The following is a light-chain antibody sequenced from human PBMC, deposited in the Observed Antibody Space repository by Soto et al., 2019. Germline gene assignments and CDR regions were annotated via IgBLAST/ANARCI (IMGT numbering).Light chain of an antibody. CDR1: QSISSW. CDR2: KAS. V-gene: IGKV1-5*03. CDR3: MQALQTPLT. Sequence: DIQMTQSPSTLSASVGDRVTITCRASQSISSWLAWYQQKPGKAPKLLIYKASSLESGVPSRFSGSGSGTEFTLTISRVEAEDVGVYYCMQALQTPLTFGPGTKVDIK. J-gene: IGKJ3*01.